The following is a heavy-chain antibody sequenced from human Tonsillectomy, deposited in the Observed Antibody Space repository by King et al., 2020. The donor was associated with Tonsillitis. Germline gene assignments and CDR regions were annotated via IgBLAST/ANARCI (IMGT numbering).Heavy chain of an antibody. V-gene: IGHV4-39*01. D-gene: IGHD3-10*01. CDR2: IYYTGST. CDR3: ARLLWFGEWN. CDR1: GGSISSSSYY. J-gene: IGHJ4*02. Sequence: LQLQESGPRLVKPSETLSLTCTVSGGSISSSSYYWGWIRQPPGQGMEYIGNIYYTGSTYYNPSLKSRVTISVDTSKNQFSLNLSSVTVADTAVYYCARLLWFGEWNWGQGTLVTVSS.